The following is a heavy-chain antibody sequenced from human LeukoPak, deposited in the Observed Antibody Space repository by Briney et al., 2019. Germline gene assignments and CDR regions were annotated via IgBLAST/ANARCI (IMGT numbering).Heavy chain of an antibody. CDR3: ARAQLTEYDGDYDPLFDY. CDR2: INHSGST. Sequence: KASETLSLTCAVYGGSFSGYYWSWIRQPPGKGLEWIGEINHSGSTNYNPSLKSRVTISVDTSKNQFSLKLSSVTAADTAVYYCARAQLTEYDGDYDPLFDYWGQGTLVTVSS. V-gene: IGHV4-34*01. D-gene: IGHD4-17*01. CDR1: GGSFSGYY. J-gene: IGHJ4*02.